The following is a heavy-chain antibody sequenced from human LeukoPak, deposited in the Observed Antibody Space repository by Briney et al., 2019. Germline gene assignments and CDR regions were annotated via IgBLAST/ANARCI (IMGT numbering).Heavy chain of an antibody. D-gene: IGHD4-17*01. Sequence: SETLSLTCTVSGGSISSYYWSWIRQPAGKGLEWIGYIYYSGSTNYNPSLKSRVTISVDTSKNQFSLKLSSVTAADTAVYYCARGFSDYGDYRRKFPPDYWGQGTLVTVSS. CDR2: IYYSGST. V-gene: IGHV4-59*01. CDR1: GGSISSYY. CDR3: ARGFSDYGDYRRKFPPDY. J-gene: IGHJ4*02.